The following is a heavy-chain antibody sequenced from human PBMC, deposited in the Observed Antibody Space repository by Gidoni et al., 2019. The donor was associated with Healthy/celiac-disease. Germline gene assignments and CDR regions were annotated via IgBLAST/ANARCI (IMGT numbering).Heavy chain of an antibody. J-gene: IGHJ5*02. Sequence: EVQLVESGGGLVKPGGSLSLSCAASGFTFSRYSMNWVRQAPGKGLEWVSSISSSSSYIYYADSVKGRFTISRDNAKNSLYLQMNSLRAEDTAVYYCASGYCSGGSCPNWFDPWGQGTLVTVSS. D-gene: IGHD2-15*01. CDR1: GFTFSRYS. CDR3: ASGYCSGGSCPNWFDP. V-gene: IGHV3-21*01. CDR2: ISSSSSYI.